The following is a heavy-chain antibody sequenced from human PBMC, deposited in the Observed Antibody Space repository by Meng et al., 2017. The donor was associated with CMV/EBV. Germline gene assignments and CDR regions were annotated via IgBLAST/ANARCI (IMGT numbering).Heavy chain of an antibody. CDR1: GFTFSSYW. D-gene: IGHD5-24*01. V-gene: IGHV3-74*01. J-gene: IGHJ4*02. CDR3: AKDFMEGEMATISGDY. CDR2: INSDGSST. Sequence: GESLKISCAASGFTFSSYWMHWVRQAPGKGLVWVSRINSDGSSTSYADSVKGRFTISRDNSKNTLYLQMNSLRAEDTAVYYCAKDFMEGEMATISGDYWGQGTLVTVSS.